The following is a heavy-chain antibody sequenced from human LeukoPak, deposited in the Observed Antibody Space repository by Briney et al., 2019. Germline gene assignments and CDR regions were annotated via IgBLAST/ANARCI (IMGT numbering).Heavy chain of an antibody. J-gene: IGHJ6*03. CDR1: GFTFSSYG. V-gene: IGHV3-33*06. CDR2: IWYDGSNK. Sequence: GSLRLSCAASGFTFSSYGMHWVRQAPGKGLEWVAVIWYDGSNKYYADSVKGRFTISRDNSKNTLYLQMNSLRAEDTAVYYCAKGGEGNYYYYYMDVWGKGTTVTVSS. CDR3: AKGGEGNYYYYYMDV. D-gene: IGHD3-10*01.